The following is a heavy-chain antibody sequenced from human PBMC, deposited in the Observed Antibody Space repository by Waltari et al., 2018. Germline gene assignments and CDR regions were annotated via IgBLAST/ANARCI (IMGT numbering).Heavy chain of an antibody. CDR1: GGSISSSSYY. CDR3: ARVYKRYSGYDYAPDLDY. CDR2: IYYSGST. V-gene: IGHV4-39*07. Sequence: QLQLQESGPGLVKPSETLSLTCTVPGGSISSSSYYWGWIRQPHGKGLEWIGSIYYSGSTYYNPSLKSRVTISVDTSKNQFSLKLSSVTAADTAVYYCARVYKRYSGYDYAPDLDYWGQGTLVTVSS. J-gene: IGHJ4*02. D-gene: IGHD5-12*01.